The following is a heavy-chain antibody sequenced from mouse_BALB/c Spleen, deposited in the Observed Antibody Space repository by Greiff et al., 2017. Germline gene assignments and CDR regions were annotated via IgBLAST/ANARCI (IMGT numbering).Heavy chain of an antibody. CDR1: GYSITSGY. CDR2: ISYSGST. D-gene: IGHD1-1*01. Sequence: EVQLQESGPSLVQPSQTLSLTCSVTGYSITSGYWNWIRQVPGNKLEYLGYISYSGSTYYNPSLKMRISITRDTYKNQYYLQLNSVTTEDTATYYCARALLLRPYYFDYWGQGTTLTVSS. CDR3: ARALLLRPYYFDY. V-gene: IGHV3-8*02. J-gene: IGHJ2*01.